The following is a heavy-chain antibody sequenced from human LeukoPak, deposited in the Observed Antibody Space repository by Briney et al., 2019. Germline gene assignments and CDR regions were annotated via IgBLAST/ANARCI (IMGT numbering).Heavy chain of an antibody. D-gene: IGHD3-16*01. CDR1: GFSFSSYW. J-gene: IGHJ4*02. V-gene: IGHV3-7*01. Sequence: PGGSLRLSCAGSGFSFSSYWMSWVRPAPGKGLEWVANINQDGGEKNYVDSVKGRFTISRDNAKNSLYLQMNSLRAEDTAVYYCVRAVWGNFDYWGQGTLVTVSS. CDR2: INQDGGEK. CDR3: VRAVWGNFDY.